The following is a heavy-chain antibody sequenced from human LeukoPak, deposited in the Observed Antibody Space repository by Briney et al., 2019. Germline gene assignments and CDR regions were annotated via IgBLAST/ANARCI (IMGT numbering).Heavy chain of an antibody. J-gene: IGHJ6*02. V-gene: IGHV3-20*01. CDR3: ARGGGSLPMDV. CDR2: INWKGGST. Sequence: GGSLRLSCAASGFTFDDYGMSWVRQAPGKGLEWVSGINWKGGSTGYADSVKGRFTISRDNAKNSLYLQMNSLRAEDTALYHCARGGGSLPMDVWGQGTTVTVSS. D-gene: IGHD1-26*01. CDR1: GFTFDDYG.